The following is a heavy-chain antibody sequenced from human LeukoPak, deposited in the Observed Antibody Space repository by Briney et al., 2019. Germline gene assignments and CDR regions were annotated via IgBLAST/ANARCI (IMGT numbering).Heavy chain of an antibody. V-gene: IGHV1-18*01. CDR3: ARTCSGSSCYVIY. CDR1: GYTFSNYG. D-gene: IGHD2-2*01. Sequence: APVKVSCKASGYTFSNYGITWVRQTPGQGLEWMGWISGYNGNTNYAQKFQGRVTVTTETSTSTAYMELRSLRSDDTAVYYCARTCSGSSCYVIYWGQGTLLTVSS. J-gene: IGHJ4*02. CDR2: ISGYNGNT.